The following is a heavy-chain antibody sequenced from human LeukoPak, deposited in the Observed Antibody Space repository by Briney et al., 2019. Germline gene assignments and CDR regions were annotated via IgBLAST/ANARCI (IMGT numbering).Heavy chain of an antibody. V-gene: IGHV1-69*05. J-gene: IGHJ3*02. D-gene: IGHD6-6*01. Sequence: SVKVSCKASGGTYSSYAISWVRQAPGQGLEWMRGIIPIFGTANYPQKFQGRVTITTDESTSTAYMELSSLRSEDTAVYYCARGVLGQLAHSDAFDIWGQGTMVTVSS. CDR3: ARGVLGQLAHSDAFDI. CDR2: IIPIFGTA. CDR1: GGTYSSYA.